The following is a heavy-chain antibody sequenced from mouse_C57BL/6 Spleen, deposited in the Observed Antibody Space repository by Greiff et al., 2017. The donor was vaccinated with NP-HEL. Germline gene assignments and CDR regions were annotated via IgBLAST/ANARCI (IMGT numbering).Heavy chain of an antibody. Sequence: QVQLQQPGAELVKPGASVKMSCKASGYTFTSYWITWVKQRPGQGLEWIGDIYPGSGSTNYNEKFKSKATLTVDTSSSTAYMQLSSLTSEDSAVYYCARWRDYDRGFAHWGQGTLVTVSA. CDR2: IYPGSGST. D-gene: IGHD2-4*01. CDR3: ARWRDYDRGFAH. CDR1: GYTFTSYW. V-gene: IGHV1-55*01. J-gene: IGHJ3*01.